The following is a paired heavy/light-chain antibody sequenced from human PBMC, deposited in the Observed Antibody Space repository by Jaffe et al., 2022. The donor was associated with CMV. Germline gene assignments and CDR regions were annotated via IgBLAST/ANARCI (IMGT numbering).Heavy chain of an antibody. CDR1: GYTFTDYA. D-gene: IGHD4-17*01. J-gene: IGHJ4*02. Sequence: QVQLVQSGAEVKKPGASVKVSCKASGYTFTDYAVHWLRQAPGQGLEWMGWINTGKGDTKYSQKLQDRITISRDTFANTAYMDLTSLRSEDTAVYYCALNLPGDSLWGQGTLVTVSS. V-gene: IGHV1-3*04. CDR3: ALNLPGDSL. CDR2: INTGKGDT.
Light chain of an antibody. V-gene: IGLV2-23*02. CDR1: SSDVGIYNL. J-gene: IGLJ3*02. CDR3: SSYGGSRGWV. CDR2: EVT. Sequence: QSALTQPASVSGSPGQSITISCIGTSSDVGIYNLVSWYQQHPGKAPKSMIYEVTKRPSGVSNRFSGSKSGNTASLTISGLRAEDEAAYYCSSYGGSRGWVFGGGTKVTVL.